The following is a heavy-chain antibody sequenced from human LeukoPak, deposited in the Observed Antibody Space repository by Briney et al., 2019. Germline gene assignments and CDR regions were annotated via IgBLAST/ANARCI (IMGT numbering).Heavy chain of an antibody. CDR2: IKSKRDGGTA. CDR1: GFTFSYAW. V-gene: IGHV3-15*01. Sequence: GESLRLSXAASGFTFSYAWMSWVRQTPGKGLEWVGRIKSKRDGGTADSAAPVKGRFTISRHDSKNTVYLQMNSLKAEDTAVYYCTTDLGSGSLFDYWGQGILVTVSS. D-gene: IGHD1-26*01. J-gene: IGHJ4*02. CDR3: TTDLGSGSLFDY.